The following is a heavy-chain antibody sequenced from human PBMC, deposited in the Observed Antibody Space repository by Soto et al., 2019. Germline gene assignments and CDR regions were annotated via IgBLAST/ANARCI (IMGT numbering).Heavy chain of an antibody. CDR2: ISSSSSTI. J-gene: IGHJ6*03. Sequence: GGSLRLSCAGSGFTFSSYSMNWVRQAPGKGLEWVSYISSSSSTIYYADSVKGRFTISRDNAKNSLYLQMNSLRAEDTAVYYCARRTTTYDFWSGYYPSYYYYYYMDVWGKGTTVTVSS. V-gene: IGHV3-48*01. D-gene: IGHD3-3*01. CDR3: ARRTTTYDFWSGYYPSYYYYYYMDV. CDR1: GFTFSSYS.